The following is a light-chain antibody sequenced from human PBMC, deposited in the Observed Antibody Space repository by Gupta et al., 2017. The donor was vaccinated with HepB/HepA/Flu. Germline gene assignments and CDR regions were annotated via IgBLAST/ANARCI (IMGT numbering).Light chain of an antibody. CDR1: SGSVAHTHY. CDR2: STN. V-gene: IGLV8-61*01. Sequence: QTVVTQDPSLSVSPGRTVILTCGLTSGSVAHTHYPNWDQHTPGQPPRGLIYSTNSRSAGVPDRCSGSILGNKAALTITGDQADEESDYYGVLYMGSGIGVFGGGTKLTVL. CDR3: VLYMGSGIGV. J-gene: IGLJ3*02.